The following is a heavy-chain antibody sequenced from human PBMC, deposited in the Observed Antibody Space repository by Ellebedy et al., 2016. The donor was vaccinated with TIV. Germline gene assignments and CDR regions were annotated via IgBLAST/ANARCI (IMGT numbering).Heavy chain of an antibody. CDR3: ARSPYTGYSDLGFDY. CDR2: IKQDGSET. V-gene: IGHV3-7*01. CDR1: GFTFSSYW. J-gene: IGHJ4*02. Sequence: GESLKISCAASGFTFSSYWMSWVRQAPGKGLEWVANIKQDGSETYFVYSVKGRFTISRYNAKNPMYLPMNSLRADDTAVYYCARSPYTGYSDLGFDYWGQGSLVTVSS. D-gene: IGHD2-2*02.